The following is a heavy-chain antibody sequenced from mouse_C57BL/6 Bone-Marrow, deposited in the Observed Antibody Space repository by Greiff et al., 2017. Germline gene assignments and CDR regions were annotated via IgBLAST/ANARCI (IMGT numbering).Heavy chain of an antibody. Sequence: QVQLQQPGAELVKPGASVKMSCKASGYTFTSYWITWVKQRPGQGLEWIGDIYPGSGSTNYNEKFKSKATLTVDTSSSTAYMQLSSLTSEDSAVYYCARGHGNYVRYAMDYWGQGTSVTVSS. CDR2: IYPGSGST. D-gene: IGHD2-1*01. CDR1: GYTFTSYW. J-gene: IGHJ4*01. V-gene: IGHV1-55*01. CDR3: ARGHGNYVRYAMDY.